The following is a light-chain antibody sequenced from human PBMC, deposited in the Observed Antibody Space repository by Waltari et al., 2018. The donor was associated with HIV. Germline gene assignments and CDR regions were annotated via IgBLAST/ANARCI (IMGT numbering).Light chain of an antibody. CDR2: DAS. J-gene: IGKJ4*01. Sequence: EIVLTQSPATLSLSPGERATLSCRASQSVSSYLGWYQQTPGQAPRLLIYDASNRATGTPARFSGGGSGTDFTLTISSLEPEDFAVYFCQQRSNWPPGLTFGGGTKVEIK. CDR3: QQRSNWPPGLT. V-gene: IGKV3-11*01. CDR1: QSVSSY.